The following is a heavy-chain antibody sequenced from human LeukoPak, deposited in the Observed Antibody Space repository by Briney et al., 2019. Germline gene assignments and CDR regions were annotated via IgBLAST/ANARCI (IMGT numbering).Heavy chain of an antibody. CDR1: GVTFSSYW. D-gene: IGHD2-2*01. J-gene: IGHJ4*02. Sequence: GGSLRLSCAASGVTFSSYWMSWVRQAPGKGLEWVANIKQDGSEKYYVDSVKGRFTISRDNAKNSLYLQMNSLRAEDTAVYYCARTASADCSSTSCYPIFFDYWGQGTLVTVSS. CDR3: ARTASADCSSTSCYPIFFDY. CDR2: IKQDGSEK. V-gene: IGHV3-7*01.